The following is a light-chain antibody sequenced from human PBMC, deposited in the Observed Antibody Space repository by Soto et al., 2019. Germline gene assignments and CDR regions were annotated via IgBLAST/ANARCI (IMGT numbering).Light chain of an antibody. Sequence: QNSQNTSSPSSSLVDRVTITFRASQGISSWLAWYQQKPGKAPKLLIYAASSLQSGVPSRFSGSGSGTDFTLTISSLQPEDFATYYCQQANSQTWTFGQGTKVDI. CDR2: AAS. CDR3: QQANSQTWT. CDR1: QGISSW. J-gene: IGKJ1*01. V-gene: IGKV1-12*01.